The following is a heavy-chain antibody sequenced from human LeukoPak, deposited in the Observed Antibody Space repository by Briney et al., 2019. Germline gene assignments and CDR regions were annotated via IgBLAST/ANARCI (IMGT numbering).Heavy chain of an antibody. J-gene: IGHJ6*02. CDR3: ASPRDSSGYYADYYCGMDV. CDR2: IIPILGIA. D-gene: IGHD3-22*01. Sequence: GASVKVSCKASGGTFSSYAISWVRQAPGQGLEWIGRIIPILGIANYAQKFQGRVTITADKSTSTAYMELSSLRSEDTAVYYCASPRDSSGYYADYYCGMDVWGQGTTVTVSS. CDR1: GGTFSSYA. V-gene: IGHV1-69*04.